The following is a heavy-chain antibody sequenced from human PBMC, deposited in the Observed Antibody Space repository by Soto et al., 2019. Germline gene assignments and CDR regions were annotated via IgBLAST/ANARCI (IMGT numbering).Heavy chain of an antibody. CDR3: ARGLLEWLPQTTYYYYYGMDV. CDR2: INPNSGGT. J-gene: IGHJ6*02. Sequence: ASVKVSCKASGYTFTGYYMHWVRQAPGQGLEWMGWINPNSGGTNYAQKFQGRVTMTRDTSISTAYMELSRLRSDDTAVYYCARGLLEWLPQTTYYYYYGMDVWGQGTTVTVSS. D-gene: IGHD3-3*01. V-gene: IGHV1-2*02. CDR1: GYTFTGYY.